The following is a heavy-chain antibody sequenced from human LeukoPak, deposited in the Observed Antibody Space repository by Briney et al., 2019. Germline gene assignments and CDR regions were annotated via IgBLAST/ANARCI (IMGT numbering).Heavy chain of an antibody. D-gene: IGHD7-27*01. J-gene: IGHJ4*02. Sequence: GGSLRLSCAASGFTFSSYGMHWVRQAPGKGLEWVAFIRYDGSNKCYADSVKGRFTISRDNSKNTLYLQMKSLRVEDTAVYYCVRDSGNWAFGYWGQGTLVTVSS. CDR2: IRYDGSNK. CDR3: VRDSGNWAFGY. V-gene: IGHV3-30*02. CDR1: GFTFSSYG.